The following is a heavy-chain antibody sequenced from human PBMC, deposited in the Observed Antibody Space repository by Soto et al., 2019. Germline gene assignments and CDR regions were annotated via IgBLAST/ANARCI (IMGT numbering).Heavy chain of an antibody. V-gene: IGHV1-2*02. CDR3: AREEDISDWFDP. CDR2: INPKSGTT. CDR1: GFTFTGYL. J-gene: IGHJ5*02. Sequence: VSVKVSCQASGFTFTGYLIHWVRQAPGQGLEWMGWINPKSGTTDYAQKFQGRVAMTRDTPINTAYMEVSRLTSDDTAVYFCAREEDISDWFDPWGHGTLVTVSS.